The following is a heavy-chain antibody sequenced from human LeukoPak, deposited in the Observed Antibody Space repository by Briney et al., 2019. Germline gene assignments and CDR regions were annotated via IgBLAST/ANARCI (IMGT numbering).Heavy chain of an antibody. J-gene: IGHJ4*02. CDR2: IPFDGSNR. V-gene: IGHV3-30-3*01. D-gene: IGHD3-10*01. CDR3: ARVQGRFYGSGSYLGVDY. CDR1: GFTFSSYA. Sequence: GGSLRLSCSASGFTFSSYAMHWVRQAPGKGLEWVAVIPFDGSNRYYADSVKGRFTISRDNSKNTLYLQMNSLRAEDTAVYYCARVQGRFYGSGSYLGVDYWGQGTLVTVSS.